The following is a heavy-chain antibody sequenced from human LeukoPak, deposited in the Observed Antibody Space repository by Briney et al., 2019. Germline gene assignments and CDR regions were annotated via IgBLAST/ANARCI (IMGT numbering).Heavy chain of an antibody. Sequence: PSENLSLTCTVSRGSTSGSIRSYYWSWLRQPPGKGLELIGYISSSGSVNDNPSLRSRVTISVDTSKNQFFLNLSSVSAADTAVYYCARIPLGYSGAYYFDYWGQGTLVTVSP. CDR2: ISSSGSV. CDR1: RGSTSGSIRSYY. D-gene: IGHD5-12*01. V-gene: IGHV4-4*09. J-gene: IGHJ4*02. CDR3: ARIPLGYSGAYYFDY.